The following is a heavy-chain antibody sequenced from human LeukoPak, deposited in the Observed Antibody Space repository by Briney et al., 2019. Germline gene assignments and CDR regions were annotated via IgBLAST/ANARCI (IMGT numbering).Heavy chain of an antibody. CDR1: GGSISNYY. CDR3: ARGQELL. CDR2: IYYSGST. D-gene: IGHD3-10*01. Sequence: SETLSLTCTVSGGSISNYYWSWIRQPPGKGLEWIGYIYYSGSTNYNPSLKSRVTISVDTSKNQFSLKLSSVTAADTAVYYCARGQELLWGQGTLVTVSS. V-gene: IGHV4-59*12. J-gene: IGHJ4*02.